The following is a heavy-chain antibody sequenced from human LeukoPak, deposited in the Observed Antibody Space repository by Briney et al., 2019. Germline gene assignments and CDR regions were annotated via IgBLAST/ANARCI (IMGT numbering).Heavy chain of an antibody. CDR2: IYYSGST. Sequence: SETLSLTCTVSGGSISSYYWSWIRQPPGKGLEWIGCIYYSGSTNYNPSLKSRVTISVDTSKNQFSLKLSSVTAADTAVYYCARDPSSSWSYDAFDIWGQGTMVTVSS. CDR3: ARDPSSSWSYDAFDI. CDR1: GGSISSYY. J-gene: IGHJ3*02. V-gene: IGHV4-59*01. D-gene: IGHD6-13*01.